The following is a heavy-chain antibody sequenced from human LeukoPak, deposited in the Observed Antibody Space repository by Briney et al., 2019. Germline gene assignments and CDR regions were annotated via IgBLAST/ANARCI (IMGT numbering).Heavy chain of an antibody. CDR3: ARAPRFLWSGRFDP. CDR1: VGSFSGHY. J-gene: IGHJ5*02. Sequence: PSETLSLTCAGYVGSFSGHYWTSIRQPPGKGLEWIGEINHSGSTNYNPSLKSRVTISVDTSKNQFSLKLSSVTAADTAVYYCARAPRFLWSGRFDPWGQGTLVTVSS. D-gene: IGHD3-10*02. V-gene: IGHV4-34*01. CDR2: INHSGST.